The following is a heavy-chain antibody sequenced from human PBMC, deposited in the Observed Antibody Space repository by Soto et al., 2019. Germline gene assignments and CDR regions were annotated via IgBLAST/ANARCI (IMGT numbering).Heavy chain of an antibody. Sequence: ASVKVSCKASGYTFTGHYMHWVRQAPGQGLEWMGWINLNSGGTNYAQKFQGRVTMTRDTSITTAYLQMNSLNIEDSAVYYCSGAESPDTAYFSLYWGQGTPVTVSS. V-gene: IGHV1-2*02. CDR3: SGAESPDTAYFSLY. J-gene: IGHJ4*02. CDR1: GYTFTGHY. D-gene: IGHD1-26*01. CDR2: INLNSGGT.